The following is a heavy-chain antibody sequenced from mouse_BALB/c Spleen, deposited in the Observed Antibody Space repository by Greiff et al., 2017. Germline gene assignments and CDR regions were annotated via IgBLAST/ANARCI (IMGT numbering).Heavy chain of an antibody. J-gene: IGHJ2*01. CDR3: TTDWDGYVPINY. CDR2: IYPGNSDT. V-gene: IGHV1-5*01. CDR1: GYTFTSYW. D-gene: IGHD2-2*01. Sequence: VQLKESGPVLARPGASVKMSCKASGYTFTSYWMHWVNQRPGQGLEWIGAIYPGNSDTSYNQKFKGKAKLTAVTSTSTAYMELSSLTNEDSAVYYWTTDWDGYVPINYWGQGTTLTVSS.